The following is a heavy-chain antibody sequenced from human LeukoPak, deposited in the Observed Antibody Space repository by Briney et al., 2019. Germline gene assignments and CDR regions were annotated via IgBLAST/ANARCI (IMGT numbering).Heavy chain of an antibody. V-gene: IGHV3-23*01. CDR3: AKDGFLAATVTD. CDR1: GYSISSGYY. J-gene: IGHJ4*02. CDR2: ISDSGDST. Sequence: ETLSLTCTVSGYSISSGYYWGWIRQPPGKGLEWVSGISDSGDSTYYADSVKGRFTISRDNSKDTVYLLMNGLRAEDTATYYCAKDGFLAATVTDWGQGTLVTVSS. D-gene: IGHD4-17*01.